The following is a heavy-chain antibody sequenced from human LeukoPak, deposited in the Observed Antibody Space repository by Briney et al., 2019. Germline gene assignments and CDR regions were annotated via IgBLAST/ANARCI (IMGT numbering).Heavy chain of an antibody. CDR3: ARDYGGGPLDY. CDR1: GFTFSSYG. J-gene: IGHJ4*02. Sequence: PGGSLRLSCAASGFTFSSYGMHWVRQAPGKGLEWVAVIWYDGSNKYYADSVKGRFTISRDNSENTLYLQMNSLRAEDTAVYYCARDYGGGPLDYWGQGTLVTDSS. D-gene: IGHD4-23*01. CDR2: IWYDGSNK. V-gene: IGHV3-33*01.